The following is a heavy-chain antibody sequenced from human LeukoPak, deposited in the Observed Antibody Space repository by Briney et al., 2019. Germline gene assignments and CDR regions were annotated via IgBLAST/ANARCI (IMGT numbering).Heavy chain of an antibody. V-gene: IGHV4-59*08. J-gene: IGHJ3*02. CDR1: GGSINNFY. CDR2: IFYSGTT. CDR3: ARHPRGDSSNPPDSFDI. D-gene: IGHD2-21*02. Sequence: SETLSLTCTVSGGSINNFYWSWIRQPPGKGLEWLGFIFYSGTTNYNPSLESRVFMSVDTSRNQFSLNLRSLTAADTAVYYCARHPRGDSSNPPDSFDIWGQGTVVTVSS.